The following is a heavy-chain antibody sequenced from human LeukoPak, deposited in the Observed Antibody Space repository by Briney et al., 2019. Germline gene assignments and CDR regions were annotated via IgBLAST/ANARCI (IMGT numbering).Heavy chain of an antibody. D-gene: IGHD4-17*01. J-gene: IGHJ4*02. V-gene: IGHV4-34*01. CDR1: GGSFSGYY. CDR2: INHSGST. CDR3: ARVDYGDYVIDY. Sequence: SETLSLSCAVCGGSFSGYYWSWIRRPAGKGLEWIGEINHSGSTNYNPSLKSRVTISVDTSKNQFSLKLSSVTAADTAVYYCARVDYGDYVIDYWGQGTLVTVSS.